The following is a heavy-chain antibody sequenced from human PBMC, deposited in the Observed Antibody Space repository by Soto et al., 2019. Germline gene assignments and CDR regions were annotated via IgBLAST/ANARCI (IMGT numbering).Heavy chain of an antibody. J-gene: IGHJ4*02. V-gene: IGHV1-69*04. CDR2: IIPILGIA. D-gene: IGHD2-15*01. CDR3: ARDGCSGGSCYDY. CDR1: GGTFSSYT. Sequence: ASVKVSCKASGGTFSSYTISWVRQAPGQGLEWMGRIIPILGIANYAQKFQGRVTITADKSTSTAYMELSSLRSDDTAVYYCARDGCSGGSCYDYWGQGTLVTVSS.